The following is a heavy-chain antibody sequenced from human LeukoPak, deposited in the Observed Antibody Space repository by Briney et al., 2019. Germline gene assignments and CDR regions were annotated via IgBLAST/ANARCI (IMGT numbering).Heavy chain of an antibody. Sequence: PSETLSLTCAVSGGSISSINWWSWVRQPPGKGLEWIGEIYHSGSTNYNPSLKSRVTISVDTSKNQFSLKLSSVTAADTAVYYCARVSGSGWVDAFDIWGQGTMVTVSS. CDR3: ARVSGSGWVDAFDI. CDR2: IYHSGST. V-gene: IGHV4-4*02. D-gene: IGHD6-19*01. J-gene: IGHJ3*02. CDR1: GGSISSINW.